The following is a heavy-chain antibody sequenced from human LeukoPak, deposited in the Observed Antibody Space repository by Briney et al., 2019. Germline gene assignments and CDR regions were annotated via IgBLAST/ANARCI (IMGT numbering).Heavy chain of an antibody. Sequence: ASVQVSCKASGYTFTSYDINLVRQATGQGLEWMGWMNPNSGNTGYAQKFQGRVTMTRNTSISTAYMELSSLRSEDTAVYYCARGKRITIFGVVIIPRWTPVLYGMDVWGQGTTVTVSS. CDR3: ARGKRITIFGVVIIPRWTPVLYGMDV. V-gene: IGHV1-8*01. CDR1: GYTFTSYD. J-gene: IGHJ6*02. CDR2: MNPNSGNT. D-gene: IGHD3-3*01.